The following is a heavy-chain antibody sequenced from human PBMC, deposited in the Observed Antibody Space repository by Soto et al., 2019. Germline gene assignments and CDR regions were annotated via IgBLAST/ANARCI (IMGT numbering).Heavy chain of an antibody. CDR2: INAGNGNT. V-gene: IGHV1-3*01. CDR1: GYTFTSYA. CDR3: ANDPFEYYYGMDF. Sequence: ASVKVSCKASGYTFTSYAMHWVRQAPGQRLEWMGWINAGNGNTKYSQKFQGRVTITRDTSASTAYMELSSLRSEDTAVYYGANDPFEYYYGMDFWGQGTTVTVSS. D-gene: IGHD3-3*01. J-gene: IGHJ6*02.